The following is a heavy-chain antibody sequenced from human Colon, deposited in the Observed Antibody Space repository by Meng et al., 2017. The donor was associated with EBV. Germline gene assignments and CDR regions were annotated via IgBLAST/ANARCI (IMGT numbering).Heavy chain of an antibody. J-gene: IGHJ4*02. V-gene: IGHV3-11*01. CDR2: ISKMGDGI. CDR1: GFNFNDYY. CDR3: ARDLGGPRDY. D-gene: IGHD6-25*01. Sequence: QVYLVEAGVGFGKPGGSLSLSCAASGFNFNDYYMTWIRQAPGKGLEWVAFISKMGDGISYAESVRGRFTISRDSATHSLYLQMSSLRAEDTAVYYCARDLGGPRDYWGQGTLVTVSS.